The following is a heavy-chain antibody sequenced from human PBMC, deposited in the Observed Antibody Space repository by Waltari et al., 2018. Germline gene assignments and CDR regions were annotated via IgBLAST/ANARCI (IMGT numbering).Heavy chain of an antibody. J-gene: IGHJ6*02. Sequence: QVQLVQSGAEVKKPGASVKVSCKASGYTFTGYYMHWVRQAPGQGLEWMGRINPNSGGTKYAQKLQGRVTMTRDTSISTAYMELSRLRSDDTAGYYCAREEQQLVQIDGYYYYGMDVWGQGTTVTVSS. CDR2: INPNSGGT. CDR1: GYTFTGYY. D-gene: IGHD6-13*01. CDR3: AREEQQLVQIDGYYYYGMDV. V-gene: IGHV1-2*06.